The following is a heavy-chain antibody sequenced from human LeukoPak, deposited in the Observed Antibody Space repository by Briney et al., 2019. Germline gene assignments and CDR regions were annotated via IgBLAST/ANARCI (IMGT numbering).Heavy chain of an antibody. J-gene: IGHJ5*02. V-gene: IGHV4-34*01. CDR2: INHSGST. CDR3: ARTPGMVRGVMGNWFDP. CDR1: GGSFSGYY. D-gene: IGHD3-10*01. Sequence: SETLSLTCAVYGGSFSGYYWSWIRQPPGKGLEWIGEINHSGSTNYNPSFKSRVTISVDTSKNQFSLKLSSVTAADTAVYYCARTPGMVRGVMGNWFDPWGQGTLVTVSS.